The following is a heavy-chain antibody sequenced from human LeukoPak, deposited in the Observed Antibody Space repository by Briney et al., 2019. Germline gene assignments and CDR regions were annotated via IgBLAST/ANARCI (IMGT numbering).Heavy chain of an antibody. V-gene: IGHV4-34*01. D-gene: IGHD3-10*01. CDR1: GGSFSGYY. CDR3: ARGPRITMVQGVMTPFDY. CDR2: INHSGST. Sequence: PSETLSLTCGVYGGSFSGYYCSWIRQPPGKGLEWIGEINHSGSTNYNPSLKSRVTISVDTSKNQFSLKLSSVSAADTAVYYCARGPRITMVQGVMTPFDYWGQGTLVTVPS. J-gene: IGHJ4*02.